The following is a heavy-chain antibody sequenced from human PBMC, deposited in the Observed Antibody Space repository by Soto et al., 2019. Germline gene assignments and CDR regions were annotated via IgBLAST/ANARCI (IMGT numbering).Heavy chain of an antibody. CDR1: GGSISSSNW. CDR3: AVLILRIAAADNWFDP. J-gene: IGHJ5*02. D-gene: IGHD6-13*01. CDR2: IYHSGST. V-gene: IGHV4-4*02. Sequence: SETLSLTCAVSGGSISSSNWWSWVRQPPGKGLERIGEIYHSGSTNYNPSLKSRVTISVDKSKNQFSLKLSSVTAADTAVYYCAVLILRIAAADNWFDPWGQGTLVTVSS.